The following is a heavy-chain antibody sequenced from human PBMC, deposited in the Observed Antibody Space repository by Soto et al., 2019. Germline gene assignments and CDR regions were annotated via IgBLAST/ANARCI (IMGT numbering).Heavy chain of an antibody. J-gene: IGHJ4*02. Sequence: QVQLQESGPGLVKPSQTLSLTCTVSGGSISSGGYYWSWIRQHPGKGLAWIGYIYYSGSTYYNPSLKSRVNISVDTSKNQVSLKLSSVTAADTAVDYCARSRDLQRSYFDSWGQGTLVTVSS. CDR1: GGSISSGGYY. CDR3: ARSRDLQRSYFDS. D-gene: IGHD2-21*02. CDR2: IYYSGST. V-gene: IGHV4-31*03.